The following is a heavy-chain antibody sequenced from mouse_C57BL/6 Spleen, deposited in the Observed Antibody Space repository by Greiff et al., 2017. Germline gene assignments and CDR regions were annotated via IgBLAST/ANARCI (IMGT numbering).Heavy chain of an antibody. CDR3: AKNDNWFAY. CDR1: GFSLTSYG. CDR2: IWSGGST. V-gene: IGHV2-5*01. Sequence: VKLMESGPGLVQPSQSLSITCTVSGFSLTSYGVHWVRQSPGKGLEWLGGIWSGGSTNYNAAFMSRLSITKDNSKSQVFFKMNSLQADDTAIYYCAKNDNWFAYWGQGTLVTVSA. J-gene: IGHJ3*01.